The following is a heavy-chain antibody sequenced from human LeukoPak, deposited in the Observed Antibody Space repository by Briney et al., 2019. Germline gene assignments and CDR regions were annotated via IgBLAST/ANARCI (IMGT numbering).Heavy chain of an antibody. V-gene: IGHV1-2*02. CDR1: GYTFTDYY. J-gene: IGHJ4*02. Sequence: ASVKLSCKASGYTFTDYYIHWVRQAPGQGLDWMGWINPKSGATKSAKKFQGRVTVTRDSSISTVYLELSSLTSDDTAVYYCARGGWWELLPGGDYCDHWGQGTLVPVSS. CDR3: ARGGWWELLPGGDYCDH. CDR2: INPKSGAT. D-gene: IGHD1-26*01.